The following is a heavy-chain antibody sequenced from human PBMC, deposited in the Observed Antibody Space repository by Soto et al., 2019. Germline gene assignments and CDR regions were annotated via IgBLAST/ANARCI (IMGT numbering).Heavy chain of an antibody. CDR1: GFTFSSYA. Sequence: GSLRLSCAASGFTFSSYAMSGVRQAPGKGLEWVSAISGSGGSTYYADSVKGRFTISRDNSKNTLYLQMNSLRAEDTAVYYCAKDNLGGYSGYDPYYFDYWGQGTLVTVSS. J-gene: IGHJ4*02. D-gene: IGHD5-12*01. V-gene: IGHV3-23*01. CDR3: AKDNLGGYSGYDPYYFDY. CDR2: ISGSGGST.